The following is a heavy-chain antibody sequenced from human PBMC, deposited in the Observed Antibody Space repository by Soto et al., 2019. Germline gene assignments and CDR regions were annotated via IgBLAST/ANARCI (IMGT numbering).Heavy chain of an antibody. Sequence: GASVKVSCKASGGTFSSYAISWVRQAPGQGLEWMGGIIPIFGTANYAQKFQGRVTITADESTSTAYMELSSLRSEDTAVYYCAREGXSGYDYEAYYYYYGMDVWGQGTTVTVSS. CDR3: AREGXSGYDYEAYYYYYGMDV. J-gene: IGHJ6*02. CDR1: GGTFSSYA. CDR2: IIPIFGTA. V-gene: IGHV1-69*13. D-gene: IGHD5-12*01.